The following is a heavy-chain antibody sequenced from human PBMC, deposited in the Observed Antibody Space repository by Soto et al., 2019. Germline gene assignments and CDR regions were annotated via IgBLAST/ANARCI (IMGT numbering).Heavy chain of an antibody. CDR3: ARERVGYSYGDS. CDR1: GYTFSDYG. Sequence: QVQLVQSGAEVQKPGASVRVSCKPSGYTFSDYGISWVRQAPGQGLEWMGWVNIYSGTTNYAQKFQGRVTMTTDTSTTTAYLVLASLTSDYTAVYYCARERVGYSYGDSWGQGTLVTVSS. D-gene: IGHD5-18*01. CDR2: VNIYSGTT. J-gene: IGHJ4*02. V-gene: IGHV1-18*01.